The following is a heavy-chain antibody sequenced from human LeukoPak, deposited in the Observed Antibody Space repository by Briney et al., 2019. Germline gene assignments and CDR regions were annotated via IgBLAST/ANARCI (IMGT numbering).Heavy chain of an antibody. D-gene: IGHD1-26*01. CDR3: AKVGGSSDY. CDR2: ISWNSGSI. J-gene: IGHJ4*02. Sequence: PGGSLRLSCAASGFTFDDYAMHWVRHAPGKGLEWVSGISWNSGSIGYADSVKGRFTISRDNAKNSLYLQMNSLRAEDTALYYCAKVGGSSDYWGQGTLVTVSS. CDR1: GFTFDDYA. V-gene: IGHV3-9*01.